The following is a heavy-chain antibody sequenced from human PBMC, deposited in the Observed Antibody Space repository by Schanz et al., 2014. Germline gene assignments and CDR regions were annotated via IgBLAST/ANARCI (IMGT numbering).Heavy chain of an antibody. CDR1: GFTFSDSW. CDR2: TSHDGSFT. D-gene: IGHD2-8*02. V-gene: IGHV3-74*01. J-gene: IGHJ3*01. Sequence: VQLVESGGGVVQPGNSLRLSCAASGFTFSDSWMHWVRQAPGKGLVWVSRTSHDGSFTTFADSVKGRFTISRDNAKNALYLQLNSLTAEDTAVYHCARDSRYCTGVDCKGDAFDLWGQGTLVTVSS. CDR3: ARDSRYCTGVDCKGDAFDL.